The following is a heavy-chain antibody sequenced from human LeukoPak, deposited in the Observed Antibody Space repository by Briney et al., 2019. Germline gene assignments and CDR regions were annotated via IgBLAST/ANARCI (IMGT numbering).Heavy chain of an antibody. V-gene: IGHV3-7*03. CDR2: IKTDGSEK. CDR3: ARDYTGYFP. Sequence: GGSLRLSCEAPGFTFSSYWMSWVRQAPGKGLEWVANIKTDGSEKYYVDSVKGRFTISRDNAKNSLYLQMNSLRAEDTAVYYCARDYTGYFPWGQGTLVIVSS. J-gene: IGHJ5*02. CDR1: GFTFSSYW. D-gene: IGHD3-9*01.